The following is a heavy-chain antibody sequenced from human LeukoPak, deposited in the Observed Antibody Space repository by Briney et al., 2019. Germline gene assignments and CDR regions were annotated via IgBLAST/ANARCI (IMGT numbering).Heavy chain of an antibody. D-gene: IGHD2-2*01. CDR3: ARGGVDIVVVPAARYNWFDP. CDR1: GYTFTGYY. J-gene: IGHJ5*02. CDR2: INPNSGGT. V-gene: IGHV1-2*02. Sequence: GASVKVSCKASGYTFTGYYMHWLRQAPGQGLEWMGWINPNSGGTNYAQKFQGRVTMTRDTSISTAYMELSRLRSDDTAVYYCARGGVDIVVVPAARYNWFDPWGQGTLVTVSS.